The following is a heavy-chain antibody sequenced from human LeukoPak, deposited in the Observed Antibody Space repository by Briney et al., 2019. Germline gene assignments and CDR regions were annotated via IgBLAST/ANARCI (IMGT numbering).Heavy chain of an antibody. Sequence: PSETLSLTCTVSGGSINSNFYFWGWVRRPPGKGLEWIGSIHYSGSTYYNPSLKGRVTISVDTSKNQFSLKLRSVTAADTALYYCARGARTVYHNTEHNSSAPGGQGPLVTVSS. CDR3: ARGARTVYHNTEHNSSAP. CDR2: IHYSGST. V-gene: IGHV4-39*01. CDR1: GGSINSNFYF. D-gene: IGHD1-14*01. J-gene: IGHJ5*02.